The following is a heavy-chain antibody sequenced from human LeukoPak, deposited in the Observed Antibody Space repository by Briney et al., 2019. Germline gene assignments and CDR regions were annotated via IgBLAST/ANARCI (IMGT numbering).Heavy chain of an antibody. J-gene: IGHJ4*02. CDR2: IRVSSGNI. CDR1: GFTFNDDI. D-gene: IGHD6-19*01. V-gene: IGHV3-21*01. Sequence: GGSLRLSCAASGFTFNDDIMNWVRQAPGKGLEWVSSIRVSSGNIYSAYSVKGRFTISRDNAKNSLYLQMNSLRAEDTAVYYCARARVRDGSGWYFSLWGQGTLVTVSS. CDR3: ARARVRDGSGWYFSL.